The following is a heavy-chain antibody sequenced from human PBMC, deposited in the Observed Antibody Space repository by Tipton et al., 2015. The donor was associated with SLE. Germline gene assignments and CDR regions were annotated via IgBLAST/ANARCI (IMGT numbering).Heavy chain of an antibody. Sequence: SLRLSCAASGFIFSSYELHWVRQAPGKGLEWVSYITGGGYTIYYADSVKGRFTISRDNAKNSLYLQMNSLRAEDSAVYYCARGPGYTYIFDYWGQGALVTVSS. CDR3: ARGPGYTYIFDY. V-gene: IGHV3-48*03. CDR1: GFIFSSYE. CDR2: ITGGGYTI. D-gene: IGHD5-18*01. J-gene: IGHJ4*02.